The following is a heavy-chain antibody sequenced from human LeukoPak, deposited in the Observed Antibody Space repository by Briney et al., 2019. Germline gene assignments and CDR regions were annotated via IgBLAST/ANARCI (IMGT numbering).Heavy chain of an antibody. V-gene: IGHV1-18*01. CDR1: GYTFTSYG. J-gene: IGHJ2*01. CDR3: ATEGGYCSGGSCYFDWYFDL. D-gene: IGHD2-15*01. Sequence: GASVKVSCKASGYTFTSYGISWVRQAPGQGLEWMGWISGYNGNTNYAQKLQGRVTMTTDTSTNTAYMELRSLRSDDTAVYYCATEGGYCSGGSCYFDWYFDLWGRGTLVTVSS. CDR2: ISGYNGNT.